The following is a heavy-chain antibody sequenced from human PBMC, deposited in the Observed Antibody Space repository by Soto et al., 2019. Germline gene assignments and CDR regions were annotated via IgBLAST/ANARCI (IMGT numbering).Heavy chain of an antibody. CDR1: GFTFSSYG. CDR2: IWYDGSNK. J-gene: IGHJ4*02. CDR3: ARDWGGRAFGVVTQPGY. D-gene: IGHD3-3*01. V-gene: IGHV3-33*01. Sequence: QVQLVESGGGVVQPGRSLRLSCAASGFTFSSYGMHWVRQAPGKGLERVEVIWYDGSNKYYADSVKGRFTISRDNSKNTLYLQMNSLRAEDTAVYYCARDWGGRAFGVVTQPGYWGQGTLVTVSS.